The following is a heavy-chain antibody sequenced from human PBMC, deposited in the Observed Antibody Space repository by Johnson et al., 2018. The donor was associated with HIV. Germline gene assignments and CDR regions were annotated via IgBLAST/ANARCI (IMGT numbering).Heavy chain of an antibody. CDR1: GFTFSSYG. CDR2: ISGSGGST. V-gene: IGHV3-NL1*01. J-gene: IGHJ3*01. Sequence: QVLLVESGGGVVQPGGSLRLSCAASGFTFSSYGIHWVRQAPGKGLEWVSAISGSGGSTYYADSVKGRFTISRDNSKNMLDLQMNSLRAGDAAVYYCARDYRGRTVDAFDVWGQGTLVIVSS. D-gene: IGHD3-16*02. CDR3: ARDYRGRTVDAFDV.